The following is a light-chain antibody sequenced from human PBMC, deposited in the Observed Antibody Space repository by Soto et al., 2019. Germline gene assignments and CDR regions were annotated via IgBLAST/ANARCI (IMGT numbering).Light chain of an antibody. Sequence: EIVLTQSPGTLSLSAGERATLSCRASQSDGSSYLAWYQQKPGQAHTVLIYGASSRATGIPDRFSGSGSGKYYTLTISRLDAEDYAVYYCQNYDTSPTFGQGTKVEI. V-gene: IGKV3-20*01. CDR3: QNYDTSPT. J-gene: IGKJ1*01. CDR1: QSDGSSY. CDR2: GAS.